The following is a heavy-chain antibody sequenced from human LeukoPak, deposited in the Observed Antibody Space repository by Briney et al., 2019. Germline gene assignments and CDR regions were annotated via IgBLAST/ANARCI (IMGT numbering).Heavy chain of an antibody. V-gene: IGHV3-30*18. CDR1: GFTFSSYG. D-gene: IGHD3-22*01. J-gene: IGHJ4*02. CDR2: ISYDGSNE. CDR3: TKDQSYDSSGFSH. Sequence: GGSLRLSCAASGFTFSSYGMPWVSQAPGKGLEWVAVISYDGSNEYYADSVKGRFTISRDNSKNTLYLQMNSLRAEDTAVYYCTKDQSYDSSGFSHWGQGTLVTVSS.